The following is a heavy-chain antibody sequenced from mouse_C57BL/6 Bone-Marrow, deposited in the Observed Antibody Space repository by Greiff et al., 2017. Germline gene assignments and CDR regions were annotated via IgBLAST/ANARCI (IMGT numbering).Heavy chain of an antibody. CDR3: ARGGYDAMDY. CDR2: IDPSDSET. Sequence: QVQLQQPGAELVRPGSSVKLSCKASGYTFTSYWMHWVKQRPIQGLEWIGNIDPSDSETHYNQKFKDKATLTVDKSSSTAYMQLNSLTSEDSAVYYCARGGYDAMDYWGQGTSVTVSS. CDR1: GYTFTSYW. D-gene: IGHD2-2*01. J-gene: IGHJ4*01. V-gene: IGHV1-52*01.